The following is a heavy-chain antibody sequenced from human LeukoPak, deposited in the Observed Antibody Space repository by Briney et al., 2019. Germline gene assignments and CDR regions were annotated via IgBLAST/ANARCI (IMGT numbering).Heavy chain of an antibody. V-gene: IGHV3-23*01. CDR2: ISGSGGST. D-gene: IGHD6-19*01. CDR1: GFTFSSYS. Sequence: GGSLRLSCAASGFTFSSYSMNWVRQAPGKGLQWVSAISGSGGSTYYADSVKGRFTISRDNSKNTLYLQMNSLRAEDTAVYYCAKDHSSGWPDCFDYWGQGALVTVSS. J-gene: IGHJ4*02. CDR3: AKDHSSGWPDCFDY.